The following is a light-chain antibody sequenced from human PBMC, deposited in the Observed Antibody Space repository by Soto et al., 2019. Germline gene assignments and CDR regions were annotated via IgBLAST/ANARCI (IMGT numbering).Light chain of an antibody. CDR1: QSVSRN. J-gene: IGKJ1*01. Sequence: EIVMTQSPATLSVSPGERATLSCRASQSVSRNYLAWFQQKPGQAPRLLIYNTSTRATGIPARFSGSGSGTDFTLTISSLQPDDFATYYCQQHNGYSARMFGQGTKV. CDR3: QQHNGYSARM. CDR2: NTS. V-gene: IGKV3D-15*01.